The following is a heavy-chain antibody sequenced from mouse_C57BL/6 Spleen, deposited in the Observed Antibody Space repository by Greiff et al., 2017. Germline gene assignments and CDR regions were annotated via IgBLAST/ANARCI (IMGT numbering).Heavy chain of an antibody. CDR2: IDPETGGT. J-gene: IGHJ3*01. CDR3: TPRYVPAWFAY. D-gene: IGHD1-1*01. Sequence: VQLQQSGAELVRPGASVTLSCKASGYTFTDYEMHWVKQTPVHGLEWIGAIDPETGGTAYNQKFKGKAILTADKSSSTAYMELRSLTSEDAAVFYCTPRYVPAWFAYWGQGTLVTVSA. CDR1: GYTFTDYE. V-gene: IGHV1-15*01.